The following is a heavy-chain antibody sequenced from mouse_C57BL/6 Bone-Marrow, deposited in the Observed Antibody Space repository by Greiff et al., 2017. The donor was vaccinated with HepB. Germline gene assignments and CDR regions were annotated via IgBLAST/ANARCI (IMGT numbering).Heavy chain of an antibody. CDR2: ISGGGGNT. J-gene: IGHJ2*01. V-gene: IGHV5-9*01. CDR1: GFTFSSYT. Sequence: EVKLEESGGGLVKPGGSLKLSCAASGFTFSSYTMSWVRQTPEKRLEWVATISGGGGNTYYPDSVKGRFTISRDNAKNTLYLQMSSLRSEDTALYYCARPLDYYGSSYDYWGQGTTLTVSS. D-gene: IGHD1-1*01. CDR3: ARPLDYYGSSYDY.